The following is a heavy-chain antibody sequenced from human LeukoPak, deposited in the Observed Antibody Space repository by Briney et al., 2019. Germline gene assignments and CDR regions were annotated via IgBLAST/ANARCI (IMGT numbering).Heavy chain of an antibody. CDR3: AKRALLGFGELYYFDY. CDR2: ISGSGGST. J-gene: IGHJ4*02. V-gene: IGHV3-23*01. Sequence: GGSLRLSCAASGFTFSSYAMSWVRQAPGKGLEWVSAISGSGGSTYYADSVKGRFTISRDNSKNTLYLQMNSLRAEDTAVYYCAKRALLGFGELYYFDYWGQGTLDTVSS. D-gene: IGHD3-10*01. CDR1: GFTFSSYA.